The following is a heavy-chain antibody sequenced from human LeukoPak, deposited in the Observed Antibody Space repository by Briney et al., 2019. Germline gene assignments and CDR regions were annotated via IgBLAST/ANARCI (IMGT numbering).Heavy chain of an antibody. J-gene: IGHJ6*03. D-gene: IGHD1-14*01. CDR3: ARDHRPEIQYYYMDV. V-gene: IGHV3-33*01. CDR1: GFSLSNYG. Sequence: GGSLRLSCAASGFSLSNYGMHWVRQAPGKGLEWVAAISYDGNTKHYADSVKGRFTISRDISKNTFYMQMNSLTAEDTAVYYCARDHRPEIQYYYMDVWGKGTTVAVSS. CDR2: ISYDGNTK.